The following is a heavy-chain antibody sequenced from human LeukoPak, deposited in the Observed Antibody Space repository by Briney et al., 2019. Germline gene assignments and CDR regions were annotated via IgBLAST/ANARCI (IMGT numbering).Heavy chain of an antibody. CDR3: AKNGGYSSSWYSSREDANDY. CDR2: IRYDGSNK. V-gene: IGHV3-30*02. J-gene: IGHJ4*02. CDR1: GFTFGSYG. D-gene: IGHD6-13*01. Sequence: GGSLRLSCAASGFTFGSYGMHWVRQAPGKGLEWVAFIRYDGSNKYYADSVKGRFTISRDNSKNTLYLQMNSLRAEDTAVYYCAKNGGYSSSWYSSREDANDYWGQGTLVTVSS.